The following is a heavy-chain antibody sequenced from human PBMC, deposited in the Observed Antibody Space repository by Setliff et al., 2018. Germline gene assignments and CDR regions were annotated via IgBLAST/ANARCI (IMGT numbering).Heavy chain of an antibody. CDR1: GGSISSHY. D-gene: IGHD3-3*01. CDR2: IYYSGST. J-gene: IGHJ4*02. V-gene: IGHV4-59*11. CDR3: ARAFYLEWLLFDY. Sequence: SETLSLTCTVSGGSISSHYWSWIRQPPGKGLEWIGYIYYSGSTNYNPSLKSRVTISVDTSKNQFSLRLSSVTAADTAVYYCARAFYLEWLLFDYWGQGTLVTVSS.